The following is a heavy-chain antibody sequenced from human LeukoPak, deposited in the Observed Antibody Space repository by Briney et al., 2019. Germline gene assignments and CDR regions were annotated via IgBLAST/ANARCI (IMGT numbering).Heavy chain of an antibody. CDR2: ISSSGSTI. J-gene: IGHJ4*02. CDR3: ASASGYSGYDYHY. V-gene: IGHV3-11*01. CDR1: GFTFSDYY. D-gene: IGHD5-12*01. Sequence: GGSLRLSCAASGFTFSDYYMSWIRQAPGKGLEWVSYISSSGSTIYYADSVEGRFTISRDNAKNSLYLQMNSLRAEGTAVYYCASASGYSGYDYHYWGQGTLVTVSS.